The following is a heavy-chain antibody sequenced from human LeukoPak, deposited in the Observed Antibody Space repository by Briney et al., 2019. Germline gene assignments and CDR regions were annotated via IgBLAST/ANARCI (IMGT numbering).Heavy chain of an antibody. V-gene: IGHV3-23*01. CDR2: ISAGGDGT. CDR1: TFSFSRYP. Sequence: GGSLRLSCAASTFSFSRYPMGWVRQAPGKGLEWVSGISAGGDGTYHADPVKGRFTISRDNSKNTLFLQMNNLRAEDTAKYYCTKSLLTTAAGTGRAFDIWGQGTMVTVSS. CDR3: TKSLLTTAAGTGRAFDI. J-gene: IGHJ3*02. D-gene: IGHD2/OR15-2a*01.